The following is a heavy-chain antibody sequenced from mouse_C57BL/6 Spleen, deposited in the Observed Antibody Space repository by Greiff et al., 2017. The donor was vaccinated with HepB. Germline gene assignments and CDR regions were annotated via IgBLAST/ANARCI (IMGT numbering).Heavy chain of an antibody. CDR2: IDPANGDT. Sequence: VQLQQSGAELVRPGASVKLSCTASGFNIKDDYMHWVKQRPEQGLEWIGWIDPANGDTEYAAKFQGKATITADTSSNTAYLQLSSLTSEDTAVSCCSTGLGRGWFGYGGQGARVTVS. V-gene: IGHV14-4*01. CDR3: STGLGRGWFGY. CDR1: GFNIKDDY. D-gene: IGHD4-1*01. J-gene: IGHJ3*01.